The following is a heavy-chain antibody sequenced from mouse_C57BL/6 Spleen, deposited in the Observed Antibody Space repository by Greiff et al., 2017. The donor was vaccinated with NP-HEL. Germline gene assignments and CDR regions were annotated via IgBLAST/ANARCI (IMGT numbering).Heavy chain of an antibody. CDR3: TRDTRYGSSSWYFDV. CDR2: ISSGGDYI. D-gene: IGHD1-1*01. Sequence: EVKLVESGEGLVKPGGSLKLSCAASGFTFSSYAMSWVRQTPEKRLEWVAYISSGGDYIYYADTVKGRFTISRDNARNTLYLQMSSLKSEDTAMYYCTRDTRYGSSSWYFDVWGTGTTVTVSS. J-gene: IGHJ1*03. V-gene: IGHV5-9-1*02. CDR1: GFTFSSYA.